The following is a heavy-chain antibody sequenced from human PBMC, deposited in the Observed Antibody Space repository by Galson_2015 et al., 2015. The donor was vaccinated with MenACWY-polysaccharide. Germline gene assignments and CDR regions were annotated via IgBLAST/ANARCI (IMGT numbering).Heavy chain of an antibody. V-gene: IGHV3-33*01. Sequence: SLRIACAASGARFSNSGMHWVRQAPGKGLEWVAVIQNDGSEILYADSVKGGFTISRDNSKNTVFLEMNSLGAEDTAVYYCAREGGRIVFHAFDTWGQGTMVTVS. CDR2: IQNDGSEI. CDR1: GARFSNSG. J-gene: IGHJ3*02. CDR3: AREGGRIVFHAFDT. D-gene: IGHD2-15*01.